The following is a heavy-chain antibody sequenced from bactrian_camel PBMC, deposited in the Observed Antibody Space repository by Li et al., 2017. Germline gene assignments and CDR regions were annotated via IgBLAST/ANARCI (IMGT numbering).Heavy chain of an antibody. Sequence: HVQLVESGGGSVQVGGSLTLSCTASGYHQGDYCMAWFRQGETKRVGVAAIDKDGTTFYADSVKGRFTISKDKDHVKNTLFLEMTNLKADDTAMYYCTADTVKASLATIAQFAAYEGHGTQVTVS. CDR1: GYHQGDYC. CDR2: IDKDGTT. D-gene: IGHD4*01. J-gene: IGHJ4*01. V-gene: IGHV3S55*01.